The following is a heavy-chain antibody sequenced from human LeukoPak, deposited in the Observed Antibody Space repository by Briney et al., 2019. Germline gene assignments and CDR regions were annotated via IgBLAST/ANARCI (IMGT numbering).Heavy chain of an antibody. CDR1: GGSISSSNW. V-gene: IGHV4-4*02. D-gene: IGHD1-1*01. CDR2: IYHSGST. CDR3: ARASHWNQLHYFDY. J-gene: IGHJ4*02. Sequence: SETLSLTCAVSGGSISSSNWWSWVRQPPGKALEWIGEIYHSGSTNYNPSLKSRVTISVDKSKNQFSLKLSSVTAADTAVYYCARASHWNQLHYFDYWGQGTLVTVSS.